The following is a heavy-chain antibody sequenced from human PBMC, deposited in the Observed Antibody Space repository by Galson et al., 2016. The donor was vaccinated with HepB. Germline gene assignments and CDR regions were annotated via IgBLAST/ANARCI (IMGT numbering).Heavy chain of an antibody. D-gene: IGHD5-12*01. CDR2: ISHEGSNK. CDR1: GVTFSSYV. J-gene: IGHJ4*02. V-gene: IGHV3-30*04. Sequence: SLRLSCAASGVTFSSYVMHWVRRAPGKGPEWVAAISHEGSNKYYADSVKGRFTISRDNSKNTLYLQMNSLRIEDTGVYYCARGIRWLQPLSPHYFDYWGQGTLVTVSS. CDR3: ARGIRWLQPLSPHYFDY.